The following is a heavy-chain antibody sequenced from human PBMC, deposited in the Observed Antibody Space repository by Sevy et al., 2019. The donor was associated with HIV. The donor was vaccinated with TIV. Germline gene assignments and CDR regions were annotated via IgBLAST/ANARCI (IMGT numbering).Heavy chain of an antibody. D-gene: IGHD2-2*01. J-gene: IGHJ4*02. Sequence: ASVKVSCKASGYTFTGYYMHWVRQAPGQGLEWMGWINPNSGGTNYAQKVQGRVTMTRDTSINTAYMELSRLRSDETAVYYCARDCSSTSCQNFDYWGQGTLVTVSS. CDR3: ARDCSSTSCQNFDY. CDR2: INPNSGGT. V-gene: IGHV1-2*02. CDR1: GYTFTGYY.